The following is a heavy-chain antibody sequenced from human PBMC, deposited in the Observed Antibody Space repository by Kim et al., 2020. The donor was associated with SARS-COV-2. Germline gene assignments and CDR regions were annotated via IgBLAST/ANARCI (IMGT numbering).Heavy chain of an antibody. CDR3: AKCSLLGGSIVVVPAAIFGTFDI. Sequence: GGSLRLSCAASGFTFSSYAMSWVRQAPGKGLEWVSAISGSGGSTYYADSVKGRFTISRDNSKNTLYLQMNSLRAEDTAVYYCAKCSLLGGSIVVVPAAIFGTFDIWGQGTMVTVSS. CDR1: GFTFSSYA. CDR2: ISGSGGST. D-gene: IGHD2-2*01. J-gene: IGHJ3*02. V-gene: IGHV3-23*01.